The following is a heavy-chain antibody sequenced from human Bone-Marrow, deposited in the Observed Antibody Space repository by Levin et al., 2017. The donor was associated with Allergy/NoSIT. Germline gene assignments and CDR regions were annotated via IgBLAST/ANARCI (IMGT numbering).Heavy chain of an antibody. CDR2: IYYNGST. CDR3: ARVLAGFDGSAMAYDD. Sequence: MASETLSLTCTVSGASIRSGAYYWSWVRQPPGQGLEWIGYIYYNGSTYFNPSLKSRVSISVDTSKNQFSLTLSSVTAADTADYYCARVLAGFDGSAMAYDDWGRGSLVTVSS. J-gene: IGHJ4*02. V-gene: IGHV4-31*03. D-gene: IGHD6-19*01. CDR1: GASIRSGAYY.